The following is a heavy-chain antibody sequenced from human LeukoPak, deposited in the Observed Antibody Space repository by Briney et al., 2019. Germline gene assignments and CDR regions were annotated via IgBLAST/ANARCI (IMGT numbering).Heavy chain of an antibody. Sequence: QPGGSLRLSCATSGFSFTDYPMNWVRQAPGKGLEWISNIRTTAEGAKYAYYADSVKGRVTISRDDGKNTLYLHMISLRADDTAVYYCATDQRYAFDYWGQGILVTVSS. J-gene: IGHJ4*02. CDR1: GFSFTDYP. CDR2: IRTTAEGAKYA. CDR3: ATDQRYAFDY. D-gene: IGHD3-9*01. V-gene: IGHV3-48*01.